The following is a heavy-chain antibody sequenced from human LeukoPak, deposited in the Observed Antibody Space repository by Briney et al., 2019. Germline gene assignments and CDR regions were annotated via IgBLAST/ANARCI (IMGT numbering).Heavy chain of an antibody. Sequence: PGGSLRLSCAASGFSFSSYSMNWVRQASGKGLEWISYISHSGSAEHYTDSVKGRFTISRDNAKNALYLQMNSLRAEDTAVYFCARDYVFAFDYWSQGTLVTVSS. CDR3: ARDYVFAFDY. CDR2: ISHSGSAE. D-gene: IGHD3-10*02. CDR1: GFSFSSYS. J-gene: IGHJ4*02. V-gene: IGHV3-48*01.